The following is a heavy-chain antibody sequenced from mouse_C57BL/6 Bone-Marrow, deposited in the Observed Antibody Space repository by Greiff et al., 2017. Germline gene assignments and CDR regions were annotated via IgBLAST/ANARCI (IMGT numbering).Heavy chain of an antibody. Sequence: QVQLKQSGPGLVQPSQSLSITCTVSGFSLTSYGVHWVRQSPGKGLEWLGVIWSGGSTDYNAAFISRLSISKDNSKSQVFFKMNSLQADDTAIYYCAREIYYSNFYYAMDYWGQGTSVTVSS. V-gene: IGHV2-2*01. CDR3: AREIYYSNFYYAMDY. D-gene: IGHD2-5*01. CDR1: GFSLTSYG. CDR2: IWSGGST. J-gene: IGHJ4*01.